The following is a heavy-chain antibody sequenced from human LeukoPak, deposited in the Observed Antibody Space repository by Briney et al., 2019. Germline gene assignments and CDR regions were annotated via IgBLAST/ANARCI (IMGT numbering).Heavy chain of an antibody. J-gene: IGHJ6*03. CDR1: GYTFNSYG. CDR2: ISVYNGNT. CDR3: ARVVGPGYYYYYMDV. Sequence: PVASVKVSCKASGYTFNSYGISWVRQAPGQGLEWMGWISVYNGNTNYAQKLQGRVTMTTDTSTSTAYMELSRLRSDDTAVYYCARVVGPGYYYYYMDVWGKGTTVTVSS. D-gene: IGHD1-26*01. V-gene: IGHV1-18*01.